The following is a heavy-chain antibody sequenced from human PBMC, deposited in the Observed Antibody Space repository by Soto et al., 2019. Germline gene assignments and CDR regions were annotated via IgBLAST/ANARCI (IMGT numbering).Heavy chain of an antibody. CDR2: IGTAGDT. Sequence: PGGSLRLSCAASGFTFSSYDMHWVRQATGKGLEWVSAIGTAGDTYYPGSVKGRFTISRENAKNSLYLQMNSLRAGDTAVYYCARDRHYYGMDVWGQGTTVTVSS. J-gene: IGHJ6*02. V-gene: IGHV3-13*01. CDR1: GFTFSSYD. CDR3: ARDRHYYGMDV.